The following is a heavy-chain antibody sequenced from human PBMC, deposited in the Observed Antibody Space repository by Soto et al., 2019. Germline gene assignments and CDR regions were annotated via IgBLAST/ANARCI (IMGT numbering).Heavy chain of an antibody. CDR3: AHGTFGGIVVAGAMDV. V-gene: IGHV2-5*02. D-gene: IGHD3-16*02. J-gene: IGHJ6*02. CDR2: IYWDDDK. Sequence: GSGPTLVNPSQTLTLTCTFSGFSLSSTGVGVAWIRQPPGKALEWLAVIYWDDDKRYSTSLKNRLTVSKDTSKNQVVLTMTNVAPADTATYYCAHGTFGGIVVAGAMDVWGQGTTVTVSS. CDR1: GFSLSSTGVG.